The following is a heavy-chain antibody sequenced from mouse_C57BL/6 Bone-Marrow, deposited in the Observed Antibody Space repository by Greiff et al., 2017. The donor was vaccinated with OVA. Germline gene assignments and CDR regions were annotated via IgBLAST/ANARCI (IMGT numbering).Heavy chain of an antibody. CDR1: GYTFTEYT. CDR2: FYPGSGSI. D-gene: IGHD1-1*01. CDR3: ARHEDRGYYDSSRRHYFDY. J-gene: IGHJ2*01. Sequence: QVQLQQSGAELVKPGASVKLSCKASGYTFTEYTIHWVKQRSGQGLEWIGWFYPGSGSIKYNEKFKGKATLTADKSSSTAYLELRRLTSEDSTVYFCARHEDRGYYDSSRRHYFDYWGQGTTLTVSS. V-gene: IGHV1-62-2*01.